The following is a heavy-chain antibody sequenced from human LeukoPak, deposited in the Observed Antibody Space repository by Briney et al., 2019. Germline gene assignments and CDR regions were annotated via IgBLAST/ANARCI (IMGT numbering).Heavy chain of an antibody. V-gene: IGHV4-34*01. J-gene: IGHJ3*01. CDR3: ARPILLYFGETHGAFDV. Sequence: PWETLSLTCAVYGGSFSGYYWSWIRQPPGKGLEWIGEINHSGSTNYNPSLKSRVTISVDTSKNQFSLRLSSVTAADTAVYYCARPILLYFGETHGAFDVWGQGTMVTVSS. CDR1: GGSFSGYY. D-gene: IGHD3-10*01. CDR2: INHSGST.